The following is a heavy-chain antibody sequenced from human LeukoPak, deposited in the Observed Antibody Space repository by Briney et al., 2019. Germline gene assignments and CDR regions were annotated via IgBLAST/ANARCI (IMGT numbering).Heavy chain of an antibody. Sequence: SVKVSCKASGGTFSSYAISWVRQAPGQGLEWLGVIVPIFGTTKYAQKFQDRVTMTADESTSTACMDLSSLRSEDTAVYYCARTTWFGEFVRTSAFDIWGQGTMVTVSS. J-gene: IGHJ3*02. V-gene: IGHV1-69*13. CDR3: ARTTWFGEFVRTSAFDI. D-gene: IGHD3-10*01. CDR1: GGTFSSYA. CDR2: IVPIFGTT.